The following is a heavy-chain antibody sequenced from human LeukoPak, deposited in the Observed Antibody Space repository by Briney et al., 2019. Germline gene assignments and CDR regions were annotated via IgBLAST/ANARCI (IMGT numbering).Heavy chain of an antibody. V-gene: IGHV1-8*03. CDR2: MNPNSGNT. J-gene: IGHJ6*02. CDR3: ARDYPQHYYYGMDV. D-gene: IGHD2-2*01. Sequence: ASVKVSCKASGYTFTSYDINWVRQATGQGLEWMGWMNPNSGNTGYAQKFQGRVTITRNTSISTAYMELSSLRSEDTAVYYCARDYPQHYYYGMDVWGQGTTVTVSS. CDR1: GYTFTSYD.